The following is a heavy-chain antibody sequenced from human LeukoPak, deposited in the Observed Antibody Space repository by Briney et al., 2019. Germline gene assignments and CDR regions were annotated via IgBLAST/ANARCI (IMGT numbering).Heavy chain of an antibody. CDR2: IKEDGSEK. J-gene: IGHJ5*02. CDR3: ARGGSWFAP. CDR1: GFTFSVYW. Sequence: GGSLRLSCVASGFTFSVYWMSWVRQAPGKGLEWVANIKEDGSEKYYVDSVKGRFTISRDNAKNSLYLQMSSLRAEDTAVYYCARGGSWFAPWDQGTLVTVSS. D-gene: IGHD3-10*01. V-gene: IGHV3-7*01.